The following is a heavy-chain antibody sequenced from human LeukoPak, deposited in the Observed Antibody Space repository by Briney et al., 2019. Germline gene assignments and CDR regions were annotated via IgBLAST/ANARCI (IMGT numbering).Heavy chain of an antibody. CDR1: GFTFSSYG. D-gene: IGHD4-23*01. V-gene: IGHV3-30*18. CDR3: AKGDGGPFDY. J-gene: IGHJ4*02. CDR2: ISYDGSNK. Sequence: GGSLRLSCAASGFTFSSYGMHWVRQAPGKGLEWVALISYDGSNKYYADSVKGRFTISRGNSKNTLYLQMNSLRAEDTAVYYCAKGDGGPFDYWGQGTLVTISS.